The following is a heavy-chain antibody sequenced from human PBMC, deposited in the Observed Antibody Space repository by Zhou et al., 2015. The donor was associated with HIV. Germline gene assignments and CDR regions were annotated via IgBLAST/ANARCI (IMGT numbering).Heavy chain of an antibody. J-gene: IGHJ4*02. D-gene: IGHD3-22*01. CDR2: IIPIFGTA. CDR1: GGTFSSYA. Sequence: QVQLVQSGAEVKKPGSSVKVSCKASGGTFSSYAISWVRQAPGQGLEWMGGIIPIFGTANYAQKFQGRVTITADESTSTAYMELSSLRSEDTAVYYCARVTPLYYYDSSGHLSFDYWGQGTLVTVSS. V-gene: IGHV1-69*12. CDR3: ARVTPLYYYDSSGHLSFDY.